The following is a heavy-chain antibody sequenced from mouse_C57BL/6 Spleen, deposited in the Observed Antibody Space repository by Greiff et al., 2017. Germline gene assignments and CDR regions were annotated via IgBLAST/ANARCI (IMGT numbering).Heavy chain of an antibody. Sequence: EVQRVESGPGMVKPSQSLSLTCTVTGYSITSGYDWHWIRHFPGNKLEWMGYISYSGSTNYNPSLKSRISITHDTSKNHFFLKLNSVTTEDTATYYCARVTTVPYWYFDVWGTGTTVTVSS. V-gene: IGHV3-1*01. CDR3: ARVTTVPYWYFDV. D-gene: IGHD1-1*01. J-gene: IGHJ1*03. CDR2: ISYSGST. CDR1: GYSITSGYD.